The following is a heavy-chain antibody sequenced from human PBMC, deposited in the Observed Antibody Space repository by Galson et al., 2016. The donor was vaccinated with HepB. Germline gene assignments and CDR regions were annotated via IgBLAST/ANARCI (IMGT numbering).Heavy chain of an antibody. CDR3: VRGGLADGSYFDY. Sequence: SLRLSCAASGFTFSYYGMHWVRQAPGKGLEWVSFISYDGSYKSYADSVKGRFTISRDNTKKSVFLQMNSLRVEDTAVYYCVRGGLADGSYFDYWGQGTLVTVSS. CDR2: ISYDGSYK. D-gene: IGHD5-24*01. V-gene: IGHV3-30*03. CDR1: GFTFSYYG. J-gene: IGHJ4*02.